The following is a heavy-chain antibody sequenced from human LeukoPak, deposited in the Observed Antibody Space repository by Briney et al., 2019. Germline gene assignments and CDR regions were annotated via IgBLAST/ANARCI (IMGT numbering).Heavy chain of an antibody. Sequence: GGSLRLSCAASGFTFSNYGMNWVRQAPGRGLEWVSYISSSSGTINYADSVKGRFTISRDNSKNTLYLQMNSLRAEDTAVYYCAASSGWYAVPLPARPPFATTGRAFDIWGQGTMVTVSS. CDR2: ISSSSGTI. CDR3: AASSGWYAVPLPARPPFATTGRAFDI. CDR1: GFTFSNYG. J-gene: IGHJ3*02. D-gene: IGHD6-19*01. V-gene: IGHV3-48*01.